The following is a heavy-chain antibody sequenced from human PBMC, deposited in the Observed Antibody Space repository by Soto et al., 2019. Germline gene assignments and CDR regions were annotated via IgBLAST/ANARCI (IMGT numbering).Heavy chain of an antibody. V-gene: IGHV4-31*03. Sequence: SETLSLTCTVSGGSISSGGYYWSWIRQHPGKGLEWIGYTYYSGSTYYNPSLKSRVTISVETSKNQFSLKLSSVTAADTAVYYCARALYCSGGSCYYFDYWGQGTLVTVSS. CDR2: TYYSGST. D-gene: IGHD2-15*01. CDR3: ARALYCSGGSCYYFDY. J-gene: IGHJ4*02. CDR1: GGSISSGGYY.